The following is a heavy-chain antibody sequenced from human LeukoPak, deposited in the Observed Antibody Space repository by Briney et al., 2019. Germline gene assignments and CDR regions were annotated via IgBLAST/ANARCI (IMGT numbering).Heavy chain of an antibody. CDR3: ARDVTPEDGPRYIYYYYYGMDV. D-gene: IGHD3-16*02. V-gene: IGHV1-69*13. J-gene: IGHJ6*02. CDR2: IIPIFGTA. Sequence: GASVKVSCKASGGTFSSYAISWVRQAPGQRLEWMGGIIPIFGTANYAQKFQGRVTITADESTSTAYMELSSLRSEDTAVYYCARDVTPEDGPRYIYYYYYGMDVWGQGTTVTVSS. CDR1: GGTFSSYA.